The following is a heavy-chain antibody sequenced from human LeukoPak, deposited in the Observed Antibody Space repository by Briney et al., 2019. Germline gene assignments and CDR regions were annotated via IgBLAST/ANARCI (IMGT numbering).Heavy chain of an antibody. V-gene: IGHV3-30*02. CDR2: IRYDGSNK. CDR3: AKDLRYYDSSGYSVVALDY. CDR1: GFTFSSYG. D-gene: IGHD3-22*01. Sequence: GGSLRLSCAASGFTFSSYGMHGVRQAPGKGLEWVAFIRYDGSNKYYADSVKGRFTISRDNSKNTLYLQMNSLRAEDTAVYYCAKDLRYYDSSGYSVVALDYWGQGTLVTVSS. J-gene: IGHJ4*02.